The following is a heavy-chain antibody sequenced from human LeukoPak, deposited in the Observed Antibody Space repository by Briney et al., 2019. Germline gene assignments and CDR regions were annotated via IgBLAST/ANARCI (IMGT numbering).Heavy chain of an antibody. Sequence: GSSVKVSCKAPGGTFSSYTISWVRQAPGQGLEWMGRIIPILGIANYAQKFQGRVTITADKSTSTAYMELSSLRSEDTAVYYCAREYSHIVGATLLGDWGQGTLVTVSS. CDR2: IIPILGIA. CDR1: GGTFSSYT. D-gene: IGHD1-26*01. J-gene: IGHJ4*02. V-gene: IGHV1-69*04. CDR3: AREYSHIVGATLLGD.